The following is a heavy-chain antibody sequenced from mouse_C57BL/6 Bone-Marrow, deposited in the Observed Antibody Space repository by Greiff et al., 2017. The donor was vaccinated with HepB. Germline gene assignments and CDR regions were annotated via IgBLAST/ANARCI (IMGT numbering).Heavy chain of an antibody. CDR3: ASRYGSSYWYFDV. V-gene: IGHV5-4*03. Sequence: EVKVVESGGGLVKPGGSLKLSCAASGFTFSSYAMSWVRQTPEKRLEWVATISDGGSYTYYPDNVKGRFTISRDNAKNNLYLQMSHLKSEDTAMYYCASRYGSSYWYFDVWGTGTTVTVSS. CDR1: GFTFSSYA. D-gene: IGHD1-1*01. CDR2: ISDGGSYT. J-gene: IGHJ1*03.